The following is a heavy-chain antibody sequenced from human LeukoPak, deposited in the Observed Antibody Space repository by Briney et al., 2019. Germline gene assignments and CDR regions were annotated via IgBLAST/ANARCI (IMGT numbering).Heavy chain of an antibody. J-gene: IGHJ4*02. V-gene: IGHV3-33*06. CDR3: TKDLGTEYNIFDY. CDR2: IWYDGSHK. D-gene: IGHD3-9*01. Sequence: PGRSLRLSCAASGLTFSNYGMHWVRQAPGKGLEWVAVIWYDGSHKYYADSVKGRFTISRDNSKNTLYLQMNSLRPEDTAVYYCTKDLGTEYNIFDYWGQGTLVTVSS. CDR1: GLTFSNYG.